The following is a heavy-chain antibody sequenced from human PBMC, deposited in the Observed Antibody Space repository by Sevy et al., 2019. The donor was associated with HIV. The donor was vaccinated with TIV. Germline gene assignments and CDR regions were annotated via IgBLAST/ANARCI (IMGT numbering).Heavy chain of an antibody. J-gene: IGHJ4*02. CDR2: IYSGGST. D-gene: IGHD5-18*01. V-gene: IGHV3-53*01. CDR3: ARYTASGPEYFDY. CDR1: GFTVSSNY. Sequence: GGSLRLSCAASGFTVSSNYMSWVRQAPGKGLEWVSVIYSGGSTYYADSVKGRLTFSRDNSKNTLYLQMNSLRAEDTAVYYCARYTASGPEYFDYWGQGTLVTVSS.